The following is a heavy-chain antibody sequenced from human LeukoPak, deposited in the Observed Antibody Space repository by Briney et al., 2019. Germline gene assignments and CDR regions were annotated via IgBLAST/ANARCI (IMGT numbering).Heavy chain of an antibody. V-gene: IGHV3-23*01. CDR3: AKNTISGGHYQYYMDV. D-gene: IGHD3-16*02. CDR2: ISGSGGIT. CDR1: GFTFSRYA. J-gene: IGHJ6*03. Sequence: GGSLRLFCAASGFTFSRYAMSWVRQAPGKGLEWVSSISGSGGITYHADSLKGRFTISRDNSKNTLFLQMNSLRAEDTAVYYCAKNTISGGHYQYYMDVWGKGTTVTVSS.